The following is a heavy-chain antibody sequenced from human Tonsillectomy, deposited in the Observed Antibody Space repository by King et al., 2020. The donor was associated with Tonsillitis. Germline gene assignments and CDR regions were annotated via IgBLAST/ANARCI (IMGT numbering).Heavy chain of an antibody. J-gene: IGHJ2*01. CDR3: ARRLEIKYFDSSGYYYGWFFDI. V-gene: IGHV4-39*01. Sequence: QLQESGPGLVKPSETLSLTCTVSAGSISSSTYYLDWIRQPPGKGLEWIGSIYSTGSTYYNPSLTSRVTISVYTSKNQHSLKLSSVPAAEPALYYCARRLEIKYFDSSGYYYGWFFDIWGRGTLVTVSS. CDR2: IYSTGST. CDR1: AGSISSSTYY. D-gene: IGHD3-22*01.